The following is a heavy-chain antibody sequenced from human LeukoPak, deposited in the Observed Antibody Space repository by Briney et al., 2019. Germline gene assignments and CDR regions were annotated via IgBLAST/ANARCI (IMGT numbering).Heavy chain of an antibody. J-gene: IGHJ6*03. Sequence: ASVKVSCKASGYTFTGYYMHWVRQAPGQGLEWMGWINPNSGGTNYAQKFQGRVTMTRDTSISTAYMELSRLRSDDTAVYYCARLWFVGYYMDVWGKGTTVTVSS. CDR3: ARLWFVGYYMDV. V-gene: IGHV1-2*02. CDR1: GYTFTGYY. D-gene: IGHD2-21*01. CDR2: INPNSGGT.